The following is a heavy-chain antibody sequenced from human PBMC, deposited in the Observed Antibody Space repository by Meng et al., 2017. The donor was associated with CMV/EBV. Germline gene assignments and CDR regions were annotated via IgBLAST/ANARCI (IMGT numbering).Heavy chain of an antibody. CDR3: ARDSSSWYSRDYYYHGKDV. Sequence: GGSLRLSCAASGFTFSSYWMHWVRQAPGKGLVWVSRINSDGSSTSYADSVKGRFTISRDNAKNTLYLQMNSLRAEDTAVYYCARDSSSWYSRDYYYHGKDVWGQGTTVTVSS. D-gene: IGHD6-13*01. V-gene: IGHV3-74*01. CDR2: INSDGSST. CDR1: GFTFSSYW. J-gene: IGHJ6*02.